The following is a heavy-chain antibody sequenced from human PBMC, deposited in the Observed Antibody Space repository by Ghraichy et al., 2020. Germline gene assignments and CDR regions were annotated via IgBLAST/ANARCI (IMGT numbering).Heavy chain of an antibody. J-gene: IGHJ6*02. Sequence: SQTLSLTCAVYGGSFSGYYWSWIRQPPGKGLEWIGEINHSGSTNYNPSLKSRVTISVDTSKNQFSLKLSSVTAADTAVYYCARAELQYNYYYYGMDVWGQGTTVTVSS. CDR1: GGSFSGYY. D-gene: IGHD4-11*01. CDR3: ARAELQYNYYYYGMDV. CDR2: INHSGST. V-gene: IGHV4-34*01.